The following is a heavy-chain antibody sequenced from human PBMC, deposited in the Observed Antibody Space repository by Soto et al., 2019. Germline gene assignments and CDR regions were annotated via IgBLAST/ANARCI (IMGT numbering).Heavy chain of an antibody. Sequence: SETLSLTCTVSGGSVTNSSYYWGWIRQSPGKGLEWIGSVYYRGRSYSKSSVKSRVTISVDTSKNRFSLSLNSVTASDTAVYFCVRKRTTVPTQAYFGYWGPGALVTVSS. CDR2: VYYRGRS. CDR3: VRKRTTVPTQAYFGY. CDR1: GGSVTNSSYY. V-gene: IGHV4-39*01. D-gene: IGHD4-17*01. J-gene: IGHJ4*02.